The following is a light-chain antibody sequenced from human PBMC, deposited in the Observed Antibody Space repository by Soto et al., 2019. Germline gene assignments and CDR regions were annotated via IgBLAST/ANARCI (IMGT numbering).Light chain of an antibody. Sequence: DVVMTQSPLSLPVTLGQPASISCRSSQILAYSDGNTYLNWLQQRPAQSPRRLIYKVSNQYSGVRDRFSGSGSGNDLKLKLGREEAYDVGVYSCLQGTHWPPYTLDQGAKREMK. CDR1: QILAYSDGNTY. CDR2: KVS. J-gene: IGKJ2*01. CDR3: LQGTHWPPYT. V-gene: IGKV2-30*01.